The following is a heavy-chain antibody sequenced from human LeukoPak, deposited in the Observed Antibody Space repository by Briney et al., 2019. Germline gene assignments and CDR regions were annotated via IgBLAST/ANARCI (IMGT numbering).Heavy chain of an antibody. CDR2: LIENGATT. J-gene: IGHJ4*02. CDR1: GFTFSSYA. CDR3: VKDYQVGNSPAFGDY. V-gene: IGHV3-23*01. D-gene: IGHD1-26*01. Sequence: GALRLSCAASGFTFSSYAMSWVRRAPGKGLEWVSGLIENGATTYYADSVKGRFTISRDNSRNTMYLQMNSLRVEDTAVYYCVKDYQVGNSPAFGDYWGQGTLVTISS.